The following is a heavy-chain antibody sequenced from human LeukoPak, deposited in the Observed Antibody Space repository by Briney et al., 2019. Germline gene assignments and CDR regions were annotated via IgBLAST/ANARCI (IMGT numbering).Heavy chain of an antibody. V-gene: IGHV3-66*01. CDR1: GFTVSSNY. CDR2: IYSGGTT. CDR3: ARDVGRYCGGDCYSAWYFDL. Sequence: PGGSLRLSCAASGFTVSSNYMSWVRQAPGKGLEWVSVIYSGGTTYYADSVKGRFTISRDNSKNTLHLQMNSLRAEDTAVYYCARDVGRYCGGDCYSAWYFDLWGRGTLVTVSS. J-gene: IGHJ2*01. D-gene: IGHD2-21*02.